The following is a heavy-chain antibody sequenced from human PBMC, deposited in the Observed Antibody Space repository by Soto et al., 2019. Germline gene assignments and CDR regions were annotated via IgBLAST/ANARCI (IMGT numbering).Heavy chain of an antibody. J-gene: IGHJ6*03. CDR1: GFTFSSYA. Sequence: GGSLRLSCAASGFTFSSYAMSWVRQAPGKGLEWVSAISGSGGSTYYADSVKGRFTISRDNSKNTLYLQMNSLRAEDTAVYYCAKQGYCSGGSCYWSDYYYYYMDFWGKGTTVTVSS. V-gene: IGHV3-23*01. CDR2: ISGSGGST. CDR3: AKQGYCSGGSCYWSDYYYYYMDF. D-gene: IGHD2-15*01.